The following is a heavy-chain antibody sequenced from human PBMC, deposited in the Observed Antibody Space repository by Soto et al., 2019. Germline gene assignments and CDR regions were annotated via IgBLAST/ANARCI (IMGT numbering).Heavy chain of an antibody. CDR2: ISPYNGNT. D-gene: IGHD3-16*02. V-gene: IGHV1-18*04. CDR3: ALEGGVWGSFRYFDY. J-gene: IGHJ4*02. Sequence: QVQLVQSGVEVQKPGASVKVSCKASGYTFSGYVINWLRQAPGQGLEWMGWISPYNGNTNYGQNLQGRVTMTTDTSTSIVDMERRSLRSDDTAVYYCALEGGVWGSFRYFDYWGQGTLVTVSP. CDR1: GYTFSGYV.